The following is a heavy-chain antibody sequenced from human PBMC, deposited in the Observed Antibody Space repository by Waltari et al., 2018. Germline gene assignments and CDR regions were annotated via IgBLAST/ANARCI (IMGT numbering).Heavy chain of an antibody. CDR1: GGTFSSYT. Sequence: QVQLVQSGAEVKKPGSSVKVSCKASGGTFSSYTISWVRQAPGQGLEWMGRVIPSLGIANYAQKFQGRVTITADKSTSTAYMELSSLRSEDTAVYYCARDRITMVRSGGWFDPWGQGTLVTVSS. CDR2: VIPSLGIA. CDR3: ARDRITMVRSGGWFDP. D-gene: IGHD3-10*01. J-gene: IGHJ5*02. V-gene: IGHV1-69*08.